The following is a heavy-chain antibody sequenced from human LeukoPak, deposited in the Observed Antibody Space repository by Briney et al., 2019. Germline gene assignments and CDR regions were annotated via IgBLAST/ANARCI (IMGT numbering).Heavy chain of an antibody. CDR1: GGSISNYY. CDR3: AKSNGYGLVDI. CDR2: IHSSGNS. V-gene: IGHV4-4*07. J-gene: IGHJ3*02. Sequence: PSETLSLTCTVSGGSISNYYWTWIRQPAGKGLEWIGRIHSSGNSYYNPSLKSRVTISVDTSKNQFSLKLSSVTAADTAVYYCAKSNGYGLVDIWGQGTMVTVSS. D-gene: IGHD3-10*01.